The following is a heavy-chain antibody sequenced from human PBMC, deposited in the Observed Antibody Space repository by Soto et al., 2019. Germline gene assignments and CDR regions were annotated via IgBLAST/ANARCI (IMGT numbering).Heavy chain of an antibody. Sequence: KVSCKASGGTFSSYAINWVRQVPGGGLEWMGRIDPSDSYTKYNPSFQGLVTISADKSTSTAFLQWSSLRASDTAVYYCASHNFFCGGDCNSSGMDVWGQGTTVTVSS. CDR2: IDPSDSYT. CDR3: ASHNFFCGGDCNSSGMDV. D-gene: IGHD2-21*02. CDR1: GGTFSSYA. J-gene: IGHJ6*02. V-gene: IGHV5-10-1*01.